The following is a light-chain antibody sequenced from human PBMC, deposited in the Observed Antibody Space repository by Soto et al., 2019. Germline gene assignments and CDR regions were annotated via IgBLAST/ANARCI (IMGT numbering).Light chain of an antibody. V-gene: IGKV3-11*01. J-gene: IGKJ2*01. Sequence: EIVLTQSPATLSLSPGERATLSCRASQSVSSYLAWYQQKPGQAPSLLIYDASNRATGIPARFSGSGSGTDFTLTISSLEPEDFAVYFCQQRSKWPSDTFGQGTKLEIK. CDR3: QQRSKWPSDT. CDR2: DAS. CDR1: QSVSSY.